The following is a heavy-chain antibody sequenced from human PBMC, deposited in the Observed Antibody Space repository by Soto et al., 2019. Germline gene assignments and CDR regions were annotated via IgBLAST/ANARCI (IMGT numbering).Heavy chain of an antibody. J-gene: IGHJ6*02. CDR2: TRSNGEYT. V-gene: IGHV3-23*01. CDR1: GFTFGSYA. CDR3: ARGLERVAHYYYGMDV. Sequence: GGSLRLSCAGSGFTFGSYAMTWVRQAPGKGLEWVSTTRSNGEYTYYSNSVKGRFTVSRDNSKNTLYLEMSSLRAEDTAVYYCARGLERVAHYYYGMDVWSQGTTVTVSS. D-gene: IGHD1-1*01.